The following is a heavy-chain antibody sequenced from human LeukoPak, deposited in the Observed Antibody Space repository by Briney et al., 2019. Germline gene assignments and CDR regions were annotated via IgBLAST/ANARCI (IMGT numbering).Heavy chain of an antibody. CDR1: GGSISSSSYY. CDR3: ARGIGGNSVYWFDP. J-gene: IGHJ5*02. V-gene: IGHV4-39*01. Sequence: SETLSLTCTVPGGSISSSSYYWGWIRQPPGKGLEWIGSIYYSGSTYYNPSLKSRVTISVDTSKNQFSLKLSSVTAADTAVYYCARGIGGNSVYWFDPWGQGTLVTVSS. D-gene: IGHD4-23*01. CDR2: IYYSGST.